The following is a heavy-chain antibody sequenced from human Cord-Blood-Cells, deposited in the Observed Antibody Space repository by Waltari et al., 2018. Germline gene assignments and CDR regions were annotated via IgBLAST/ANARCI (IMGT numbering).Heavy chain of an antibody. J-gene: IGHJ5*02. D-gene: IGHD3-3*01. Sequence: QVQLVQSGAEAKKPGASVKVSCKDSVYTFTSYGISWMPHAPGQGLEWMGWISAYNGNTNYAQKLQGRDTMTTDTSTSTAYMELRSLRSDDTAVYYCARGNPLDVRFLAFDPWGQGTLVTVSS. V-gene: IGHV1-18*04. CDR1: VYTFTSYG. CDR3: ARGNPLDVRFLAFDP. CDR2: ISAYNGNT.